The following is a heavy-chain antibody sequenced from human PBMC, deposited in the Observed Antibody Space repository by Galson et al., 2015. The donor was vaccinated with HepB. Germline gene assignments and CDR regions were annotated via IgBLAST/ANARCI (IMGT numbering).Heavy chain of an antibody. Sequence: SVKVSCKASGYTFTSYAMHWVRQAPGQGLEWMGWINAGNGNTKYSQKFQGRVTITRDTSASTAYMELSSLRSEDTAVYYWAREGSSSWYTLGYWGQGTLFTVSS. J-gene: IGHJ4*02. CDR3: AREGSSSWYTLGY. CDR1: GYTFTSYA. D-gene: IGHD6-13*01. V-gene: IGHV1-3*01. CDR2: INAGNGNT.